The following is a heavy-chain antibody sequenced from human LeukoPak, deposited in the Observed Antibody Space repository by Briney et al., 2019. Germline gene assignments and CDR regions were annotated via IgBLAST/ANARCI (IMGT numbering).Heavy chain of an antibody. CDR1: GFTFSSYA. D-gene: IGHD2-8*01. J-gene: IGHJ6*03. CDR3: ANGNRCTSPNCLGYYYFYMDV. V-gene: IGHV3-23*01. CDR2: FSGSGGTT. Sequence: SGGSRRLSCAASGFTFSSYAMNWVRQAPGRGLEWVSGFSGSGGTTYYADSVKGRFTISRDNSKNTLYLQMNSLRAEDTAVYYCANGNRCTSPNCLGYYYFYMDVWGKGTTVTVSS.